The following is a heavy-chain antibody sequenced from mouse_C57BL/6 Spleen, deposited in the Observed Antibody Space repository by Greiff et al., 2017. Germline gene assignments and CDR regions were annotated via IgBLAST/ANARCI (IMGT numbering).Heavy chain of an antibody. J-gene: IGHJ4*01. CDR1: GFSLTSYG. V-gene: IGHV2-2*01. D-gene: IGHD2-1*01. CDR3: ARNRALYYGNYDYAMDY. Sequence: VKLMESGPGLVQPSQSLSITCTVSGFSLTSYGVHWVRQSPGKGLEWLGVIWSGGSTDYNAAFISRLSISKDNSKSQVFFKMNSLQADDTAIYYCARNRALYYGNYDYAMDYWGQGTSVTVSS. CDR2: IWSGGST.